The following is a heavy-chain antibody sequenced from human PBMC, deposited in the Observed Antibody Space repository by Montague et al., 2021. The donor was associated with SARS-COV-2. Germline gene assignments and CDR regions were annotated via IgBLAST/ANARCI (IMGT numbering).Heavy chain of an antibody. CDR1: GGSISNYY. Sequence: SETLSLTCTVSGGSISNYYWSWIRQPAGQGLEWIGSIYASWNTNYNYYLKSRVTMSVDMSKDQFSLKLSSVTVAATAVYFCARDRPRSYYYDSGTYTWEGYGMDVWGQGATVAVSS. CDR2: IYASWNT. V-gene: IGHV4-4*07. J-gene: IGHJ6*02. CDR3: ARDRPRSYYYDSGTYTWEGYGMDV. D-gene: IGHD3-10*01.